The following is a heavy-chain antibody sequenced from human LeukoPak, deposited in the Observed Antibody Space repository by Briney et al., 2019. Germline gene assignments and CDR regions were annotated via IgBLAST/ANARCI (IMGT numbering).Heavy chain of an antibody. V-gene: IGHV4-30-4*01. Sequence: SETLSLTCTVSGGSISSGDYYWSWLRQPPGKGLEWIGYIYYSGSTYYNPSLKSRVTISVDTSKNQFSLKLSSVTAADTAVYYFARVYGTVWFGIDCWGQGTLVTVSS. D-gene: IGHD3-10*01. CDR3: ARVYGTVWFGIDC. CDR2: IYYSGST. CDR1: GGSISSGDYY. J-gene: IGHJ4*02.